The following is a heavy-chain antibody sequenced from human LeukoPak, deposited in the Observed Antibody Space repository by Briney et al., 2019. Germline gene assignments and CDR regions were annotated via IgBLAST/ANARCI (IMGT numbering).Heavy chain of an antibody. J-gene: IGHJ5*02. CDR2: INPSGGST. Sequence: ASVKVSCKASGYTFTSYHMHWVRQAPGQGLEWMGIINPSGGSTSYAQKFQGRVTMTRDTSTSTVYMELSGLRSEDTAVYYCARDRPPGIAAAVVGNFDPWGQGTLVTVSS. V-gene: IGHV1-46*01. CDR1: GYTFTSYH. D-gene: IGHD6-13*01. CDR3: ARDRPPGIAAAVVGNFDP.